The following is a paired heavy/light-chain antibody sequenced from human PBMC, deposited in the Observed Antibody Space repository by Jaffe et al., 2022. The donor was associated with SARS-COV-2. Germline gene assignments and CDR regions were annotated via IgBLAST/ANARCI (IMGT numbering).Light chain of an antibody. J-gene: IGKJ4*01. CDR3: QQYDSFPLT. CDR1: QSMSSW. CDR2: KAS. Sequence: DIQMTQSPSTLSAVVGDRVTITCRASQSMSSWLAWYQQKPGKAPKLLIYKASNLESGVPSRFRGSGFGTEFTLTINSLQPDDFATYYCQQYDSFPLTFGGGTKVEIK. V-gene: IGKV1-5*03.
Heavy chain of an antibody. D-gene: IGHD7-27*01. J-gene: IGHJ4*02. V-gene: IGHV4-39*01. CDR3: AARKPNAAVNC. CDR1: GGSISSSGSY. Sequence: QLQLQESGPGLAKPSETLSLTCTVSGGSISSSGSYWDWIRQPPGKGLEWIGNVFYSGSTNYNPSLKSRVTISVDTSKNQFSLRLTSVTAADTAVYYCAARKPNAAVNCWGQGALVTVSS. CDR2: VFYSGST.